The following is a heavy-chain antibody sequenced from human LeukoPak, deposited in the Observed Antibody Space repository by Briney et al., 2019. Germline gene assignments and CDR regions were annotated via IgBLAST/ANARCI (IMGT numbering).Heavy chain of an antibody. CDR1: GFTFSSYE. CDR2: ISSSGSTI. CDR3: AKDRPNYYGSNGHYYRRDGDY. Sequence: GGSLRLSCAASGFTFSSYEVNWVRQAPGKGLEWVSYISSSGSTIYYADSVKGRFTISRDNSENILYLQMNSLRVEDTAVYFCAKDRPNYYGSNGHYYRRDGDYWGQGTLVTVSS. V-gene: IGHV3-48*03. D-gene: IGHD3-22*01. J-gene: IGHJ4*02.